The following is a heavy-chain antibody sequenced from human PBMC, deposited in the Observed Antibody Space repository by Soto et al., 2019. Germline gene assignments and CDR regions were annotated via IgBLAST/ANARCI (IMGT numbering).Heavy chain of an antibody. D-gene: IGHD6-25*01. Sequence: SETLSLTCTVSGGSISSSNYYWGWIRQPPGKGLECIGTIYYSGSTYYNPSLKSRVTISVDTSKNQFSLKLSSVTAADTAVYYCARRRPTNSSGPWGHGPLVTLSS. CDR3: ARRRPTNSSGP. CDR2: IYYSGST. CDR1: GGSISSSNYY. V-gene: IGHV4-39*01. J-gene: IGHJ5*02.